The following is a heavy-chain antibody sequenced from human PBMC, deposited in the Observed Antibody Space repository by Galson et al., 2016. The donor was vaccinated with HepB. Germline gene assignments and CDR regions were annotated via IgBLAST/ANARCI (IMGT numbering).Heavy chain of an antibody. V-gene: IGHV3-30*03. D-gene: IGHD2/OR15-2a*01. CDR3: ARRHEYCPPVGCSVDY. Sequence: SLRLSCATSGFTLNKYGMHWVRQAPGKGLEWVAADSMDGRRKFYADSVRGRFTISRDISSSMLFLQMSSLRGDDTAVYYCARRHEYCPPVGCSVDYWGQGTLVSVSS. CDR1: GFTLNKYG. CDR2: DSMDGRRK. J-gene: IGHJ4*02.